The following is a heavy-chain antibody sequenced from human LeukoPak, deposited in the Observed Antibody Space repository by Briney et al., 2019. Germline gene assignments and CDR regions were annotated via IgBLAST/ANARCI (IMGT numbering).Heavy chain of an antibody. CDR1: GGSISSYY. CDR3: ARDYSPIFGVAANWFAP. D-gene: IGHD3-3*01. V-gene: IGHV4-4*07. Sequence: PSETLSLTCTVSGGSISSYYWGWIPQPAGKGREWSGRIYTGGSTNYNPSLTSRVTMSVDPSKNQFSLKLSSVPAADTAVYYCARDYSPIFGVAANWFAPWGQGTLVTVPS. CDR2: IYTGGST. J-gene: IGHJ5*02.